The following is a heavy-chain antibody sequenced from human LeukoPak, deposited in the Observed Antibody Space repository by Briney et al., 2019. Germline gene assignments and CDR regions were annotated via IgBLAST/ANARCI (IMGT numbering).Heavy chain of an antibody. D-gene: IGHD3-10*01. CDR1: GGSISTYY. J-gene: IGHJ5*01. Sequence: PSETLSLTCTVFGGSISTYYWTWIRQPPGKGLEWIGYNHYTGSTNHNPSLKSRVTMSVDTSKNQFSLKLSSVTAADTAVYYCARGRSGGDWFDSGGQGTLVTVSS. V-gene: IGHV4-59*01. CDR2: NHYTGST. CDR3: ARGRSGGDWFDS.